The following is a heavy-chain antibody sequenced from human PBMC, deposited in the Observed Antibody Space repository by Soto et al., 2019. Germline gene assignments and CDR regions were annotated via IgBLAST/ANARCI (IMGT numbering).Heavy chain of an antibody. CDR2: VYYTGTT. J-gene: IGHJ5*01. D-gene: IGHD1-26*01. CDR1: NVSIKSSY. V-gene: IGHV4-59*01. CDR3: ARDFAGRGPFDP. Sequence: QVMLQESGPGLVKPSETLSLTCSVSNVSIKSSYWNWIRQPPGRGLEWIGFVYYTGTTKYNPSLKSRVTISVDTSKNEFSLKLTSVTSADTAFYFCARDFAGRGPFDPWGPGTLGTVSS.